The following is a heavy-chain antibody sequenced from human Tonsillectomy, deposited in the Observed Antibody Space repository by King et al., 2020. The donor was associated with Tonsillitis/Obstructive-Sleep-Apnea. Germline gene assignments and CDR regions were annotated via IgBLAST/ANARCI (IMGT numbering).Heavy chain of an antibody. V-gene: IGHV4-34*01. Sequence: VQLQQWGAGLLKPSETLSLTCAVYGGSFSGFYWSWIRQPPGKGLEWIGEINHTGSTNYNPSLKSRVTISVDTSQNHFSLKLSSVTAADTAVYYCARVGLVTNIVVDRYSYMDVWGKGTTVTVSS. CDR3: ARVGLVTNIVVDRYSYMDV. D-gene: IGHD2-2*01. CDR2: INHTGST. CDR1: GGSFSGFY. J-gene: IGHJ6*03.